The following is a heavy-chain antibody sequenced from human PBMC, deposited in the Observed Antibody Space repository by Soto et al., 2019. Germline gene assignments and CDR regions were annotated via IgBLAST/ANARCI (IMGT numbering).Heavy chain of an antibody. Sequence: SETLTLTVTVYCSPIRNSRYYWCGIRQPPGKGLEWIGSIYYSGSTYYNPSLKSRVTISVDTSKNQFSLKLSSVTAADTAVYYCARLVYDSSGYRPGWGQGTLVTVS. CDR3: ARLVYDSSGYRPG. V-gene: IGHV4-39*01. J-gene: IGHJ4*02. CDR2: IYYSGST. D-gene: IGHD3-22*01. CDR1: CSPIRNSRYY.